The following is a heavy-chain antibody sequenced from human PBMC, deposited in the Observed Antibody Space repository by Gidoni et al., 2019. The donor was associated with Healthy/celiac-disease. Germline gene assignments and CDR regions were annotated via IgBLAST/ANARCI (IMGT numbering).Heavy chain of an antibody. V-gene: IGHV4-59*01. CDR1: GGSISSYY. J-gene: IGHJ6*02. D-gene: IGHD3-16*01. Sequence: QVQLQESGPGLVKPSETLSLTCTVSGGSISSYYWSWIRQPPGKGLEWIGYIYYSGSTNYNPSLKSRVTISVDTSKNQFSLKLSSVTAADTAVYYCARRNYDYVWGSPKYYYYGMDVWGQGTTVTVSS. CDR2: IYYSGST. CDR3: ARRNYDYVWGSPKYYYYGMDV.